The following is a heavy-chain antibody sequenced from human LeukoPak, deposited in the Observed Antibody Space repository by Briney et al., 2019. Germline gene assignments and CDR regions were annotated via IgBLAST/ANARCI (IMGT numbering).Heavy chain of an antibody. V-gene: IGHV3-30-3*01. CDR3: AKDTGPYYYYMDV. J-gene: IGHJ6*03. D-gene: IGHD2-8*02. CDR2: TSYDGSNK. Sequence: GRSLRLSCTASGFTFSNYAMYWVRQAPGKGLEWVATTSYDGSNKYYADSVKGRFTISRDNSKNTLYLQMNSLRAEDTAVYYCAKDTGPYYYYMDVWGKGTTVTVSS. CDR1: GFTFSNYA.